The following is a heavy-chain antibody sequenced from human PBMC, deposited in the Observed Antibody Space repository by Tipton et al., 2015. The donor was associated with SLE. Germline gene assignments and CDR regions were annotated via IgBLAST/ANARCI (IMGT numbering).Heavy chain of an antibody. J-gene: IGHJ6*03. V-gene: IGHV5-51*03. CDR1: GYIFITYW. CDR3: ARSRGGLVESHFMDV. D-gene: IGHD2-8*02. Sequence: QLVQSGADVKKPGESLKISCRGSGYIFITYWIGWVRQMPGKGLEWVGIIYPGDSDTRYSPSFQGQVTISADRSTSTAYLQWHSLKASDTAMYYCARSRGGLVESHFMDVWGKGTTVTVSS. CDR2: IYPGDSDT.